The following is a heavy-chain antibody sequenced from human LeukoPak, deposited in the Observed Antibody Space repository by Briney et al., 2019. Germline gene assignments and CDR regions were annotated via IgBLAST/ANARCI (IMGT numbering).Heavy chain of an antibody. CDR3: ARDREYSSGSYFDYYYYYMDV. CDR1: GFTFDNYG. CDR2: INWNGGSI. J-gene: IGHJ6*03. Sequence: AGGSLRLSCAASGFTFDNYGLSWVRQAPGKGLEWVSGINWNGGSIGYADSVKGRFAISRDNAKNSLYLQMNSLRAEDTALYYCARDREYSSGSYFDYYYYYMDVWGKGTTVTVSS. D-gene: IGHD6-19*01. V-gene: IGHV3-20*04.